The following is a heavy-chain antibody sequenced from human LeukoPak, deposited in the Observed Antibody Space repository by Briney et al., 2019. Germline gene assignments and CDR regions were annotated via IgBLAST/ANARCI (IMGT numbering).Heavy chain of an antibody. J-gene: IGHJ5*02. CDR3: AKDRGITMIVGDNWFDP. Sequence: PGGSLRLSCAASGFTFSSYAMSWVRQAPRKGLEWVSAISGSGGSTYYADSVKGRFTISRDNSKNTLYLQMNSLRAEDTAVYYCAKDRGITMIVGDNWFDPWGQGTLVTVSS. CDR2: ISGSGGST. D-gene: IGHD3-22*01. V-gene: IGHV3-23*01. CDR1: GFTFSSYA.